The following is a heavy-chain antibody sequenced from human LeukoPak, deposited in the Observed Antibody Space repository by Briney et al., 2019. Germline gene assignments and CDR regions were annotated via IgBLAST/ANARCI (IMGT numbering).Heavy chain of an antibody. J-gene: IGHJ4*02. CDR1: GGSFSGYY. CDR2: INHSGST. CDR3: AIRLRY. Sequence: SETLSLTCAVYGGSFSGYYWSWIRQPPGKGLEWIGEINHSGSTNYNTSLKSRVTISVDTSKNQFSLKLSSVTAADTAVNYCAIRLRYWGQGTLVTVSS. D-gene: IGHD2-15*01. V-gene: IGHV4-34*01.